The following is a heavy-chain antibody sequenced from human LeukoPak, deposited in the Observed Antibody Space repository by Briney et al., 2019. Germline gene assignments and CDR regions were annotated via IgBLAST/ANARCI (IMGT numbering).Heavy chain of an antibody. CDR1: GYSISSGYY. J-gene: IGHJ6*03. CDR2: IYHSGST. D-gene: IGHD4-23*01. V-gene: IGHV4-38-2*02. Sequence: SETLSLTCTVSGYSISSGYYWGWIRQPPGKGLEWIGSIYHSGSTYYNPSLKSRVTISVDTSKNQFSLKLSSVTAADTAVYYCAREAGGNPSYYYMDVWGKGTTVTVSS. CDR3: AREAGGNPSYYYMDV.